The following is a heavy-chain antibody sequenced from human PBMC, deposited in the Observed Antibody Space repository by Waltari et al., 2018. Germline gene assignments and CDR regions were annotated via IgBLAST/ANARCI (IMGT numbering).Heavy chain of an antibody. CDR2: IKPDGRTT. CDR3: TRGGNYYFDY. J-gene: IGHJ4*02. D-gene: IGHD5-12*01. Sequence: EVQLVESGGGLLQPGGSLRLSCAASGFTFSSSWIHWVRQPPGKGLVWVSRIKPDGRTTNYADSVRGRFTISGDNAQNTVYLEMNSLRAEDTAVYFCTRGGNYYFDYWGRGTLVTVSS. V-gene: IGHV3-74*01. CDR1: GFTFSSSW.